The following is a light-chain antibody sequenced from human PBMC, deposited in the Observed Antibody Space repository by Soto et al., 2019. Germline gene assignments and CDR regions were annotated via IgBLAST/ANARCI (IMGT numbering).Light chain of an antibody. CDR3: QQYDRFPYT. CDR1: QSISNW. Sequence: DIQMTQSPSTLSASVGDTVTITCRASQSISNWFAWYQQKPGQAPKLLIHKASTLESGVPSRFSGSGSGKEFTLTISSLQPDDFATFYCQQYDRFPYTFGQGTKLEIK. CDR2: KAS. J-gene: IGKJ2*01. V-gene: IGKV1-5*03.